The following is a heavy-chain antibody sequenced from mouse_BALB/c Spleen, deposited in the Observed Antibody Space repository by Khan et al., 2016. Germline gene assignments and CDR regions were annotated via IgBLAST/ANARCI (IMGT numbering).Heavy chain of an antibody. Sequence: EVQLQESGPGLVKPSQSLSLTCTVSGYSIISDYAWNWVRQFPGNKLEWMGYISYSGSTSYNPSLKSRISITRDTSKNQFFLQLNSVTTEDTATDYCASGNYYFDYWGQGTTLTVSS. CDR3: ASGNYYFDY. V-gene: IGHV3-2*02. J-gene: IGHJ2*01. CDR2: ISYSGST. D-gene: IGHD2-1*01. CDR1: GYSIISDYA.